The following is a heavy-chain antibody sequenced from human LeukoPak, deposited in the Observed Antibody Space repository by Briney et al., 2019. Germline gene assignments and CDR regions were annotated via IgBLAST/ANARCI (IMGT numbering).Heavy chain of an antibody. Sequence: ASVKVSCKASGYTFTSYDINWVRQATGQGLEWMGWMNPNSGNTGYAQKFQGRVTITRNTSISTAYMGLSSLRSEDTAVYYCATGAGITMVRGSGYWGQGTLVTVSS. D-gene: IGHD3-10*01. CDR3: ATGAGITMVRGSGY. V-gene: IGHV1-8*03. J-gene: IGHJ4*02. CDR2: MNPNSGNT. CDR1: GYTFTSYD.